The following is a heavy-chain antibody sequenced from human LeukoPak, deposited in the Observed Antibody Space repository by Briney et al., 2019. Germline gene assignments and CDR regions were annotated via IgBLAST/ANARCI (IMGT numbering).Heavy chain of an antibody. V-gene: IGHV3-21*01. J-gene: IGHJ4*02. Sequence: GGSLRLSCAASGFIFSSYTMNWVRLAPGKGLEWVSSISSSSSYIYYADSVKGRFTISRDNAKNSLYLQMNSLRAEDTALYYCARDGDLRWLQLTGPDYGGQGTLVTVSS. CDR1: GFIFSSYT. CDR2: ISSSSSYI. CDR3: ARDGDLRWLQLTGPDY. D-gene: IGHD5-24*01.